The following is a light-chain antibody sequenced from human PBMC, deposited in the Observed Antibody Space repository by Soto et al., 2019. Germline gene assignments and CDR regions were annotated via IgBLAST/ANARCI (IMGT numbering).Light chain of an antibody. CDR1: QSVTNN. J-gene: IGKJ1*01. CDR3: QQYNNWPRT. CDR2: GAS. V-gene: IGKV3-15*01. Sequence: EIVMTRSPDTLSVSPGARATLSGRASQSVTNNLAWYQQKPGQAPRLLIYGASTRTIAITARFSGSGSGTDFTLTISSLQSEDFAVYYCQQYNNWPRTFGQGTKVDIK.